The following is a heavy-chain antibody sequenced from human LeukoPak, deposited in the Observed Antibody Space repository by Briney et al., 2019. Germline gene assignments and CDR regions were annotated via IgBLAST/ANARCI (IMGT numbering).Heavy chain of an antibody. Sequence: SETLSLTCAVYGGSFSGYYWSWIRQPPGKGLEWIGEINHSGGTNYNPSLKSRVTISVDTSKNQFSLKLSSVTAADTAVYYCARGRGPYGDYGNYWGQGTLVTVSS. D-gene: IGHD4-17*01. CDR2: INHSGGT. CDR3: ARGRGPYGDYGNY. CDR1: GGSFSGYY. V-gene: IGHV4-34*01. J-gene: IGHJ4*02.